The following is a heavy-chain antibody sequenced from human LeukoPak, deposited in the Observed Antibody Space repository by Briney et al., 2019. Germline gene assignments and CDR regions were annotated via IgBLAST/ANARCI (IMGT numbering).Heavy chain of an antibody. V-gene: IGHV4-59*01. CDR2: MYSSGSA. J-gene: IGHJ5*02. CDR1: RGSISSYY. D-gene: IGHD3-10*01. CDR3: ARGRTYGSGSYSANWFDP. Sequence: SETLSLTCTVSRGSISSYYWSWIRQPPGKGLEWIGYMYSSGSANYNPSLKSRVTMSVDTSKDQFSLKLSSVTAADTAVYYCARGRTYGSGSYSANWFDPWGQGTLVTVSS.